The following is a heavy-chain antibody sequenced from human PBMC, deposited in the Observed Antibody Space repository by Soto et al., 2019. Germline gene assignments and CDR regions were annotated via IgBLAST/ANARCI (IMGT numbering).Heavy chain of an antibody. CDR3: ARFDQVSYYFDY. V-gene: IGHV4-59*02. Sequence: QVQLQESGPGLVKPSETLSLTCTVSGGSVSSYYWTWIRQPPGKGLEWIGYIYYRGTTNYNPSLKSRVTISVDTSKNQFSLKLSSVTAADTAVYYCARFDQVSYYFDYWGQGTLVTVSS. CDR2: IYYRGTT. CDR1: GGSVSSYY. J-gene: IGHJ4*02.